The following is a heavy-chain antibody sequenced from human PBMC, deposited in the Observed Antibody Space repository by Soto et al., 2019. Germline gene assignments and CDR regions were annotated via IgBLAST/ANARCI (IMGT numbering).Heavy chain of an antibody. Sequence: GGSLRLSCVASGVTFSNYAMSWVRQAPGKGLEWVSGISANGRDTYYADSVKDRFTISRDSFKNTLYLQMNSLRAEDTGTYYCAKGKTSGWYYFDYWGQGALVTVSS. D-gene: IGHD6-19*01. CDR1: GVTFSNYA. CDR3: AKGKTSGWYYFDY. CDR2: ISANGRDT. J-gene: IGHJ4*02. V-gene: IGHV3-23*01.